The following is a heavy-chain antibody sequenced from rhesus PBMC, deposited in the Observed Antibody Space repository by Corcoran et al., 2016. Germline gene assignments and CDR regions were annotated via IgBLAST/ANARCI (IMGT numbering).Heavy chain of an antibody. V-gene: IGHV4S11*01. D-gene: IGHD4-29*01. J-gene: IGHJ4*01. CDR3: ARIEGKQLRQSFDY. CDR1: GCSLSSNS. CDR2: RYCSGSST. Sequence: QVQLQESGPGLVKPLETLSLTCAGSGCSLSSNSWRWISPPPGEGLGWFGYRYCSGSSTNYNPSLKSRVTLSVDTSKNQFSLKLSSVTAADTAVYYCARIEGKQLRQSFDYWGQGVLVTVSS.